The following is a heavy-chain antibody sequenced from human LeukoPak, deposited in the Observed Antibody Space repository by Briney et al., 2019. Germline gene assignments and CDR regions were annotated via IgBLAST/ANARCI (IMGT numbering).Heavy chain of an antibody. J-gene: IGHJ6*02. V-gene: IGHV3-48*04. Sequence: PGGSLRLSCAASGFTFSSYSMNWVRQAPGKGLEWVSYISSSSSTIYYADSVKGRFTISRDNAKNSLYLQMNSLRAEDTAVYYCARDREYCSGGSCYSYYYYGMDVWGQGTTVTVSS. CDR2: ISSSSSTI. D-gene: IGHD2-15*01. CDR1: GFTFSSYS. CDR3: ARDREYCSGGSCYSYYYYGMDV.